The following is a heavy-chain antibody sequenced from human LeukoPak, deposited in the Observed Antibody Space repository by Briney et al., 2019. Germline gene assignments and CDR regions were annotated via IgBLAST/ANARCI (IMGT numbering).Heavy chain of an antibody. CDR2: INHGSEK. D-gene: IGHD7-27*01. J-gene: IGHJ4*02. V-gene: IGHV3-7*04. CDR1: GFTFSSYW. CDR3: ARAGWGSVDY. Sequence: GESLRLSCAASGFTFSSYWMSWVRQAPGKGLEWVANINHGSEKYYVDSVKGRFTISRDNAKNTLYLQMNGLRVEDTAVYYCARAGWGSVDYWGQGTLVTVSS.